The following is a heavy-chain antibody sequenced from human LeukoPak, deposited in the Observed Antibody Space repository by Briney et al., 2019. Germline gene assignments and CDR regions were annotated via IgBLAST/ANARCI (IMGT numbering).Heavy chain of an antibody. D-gene: IGHD6-19*01. CDR3: ATRQWLAPPPDS. Sequence: PGGSLRLSCAASGFTFSKYWMLWVRHALGKGLESVSRINTDGTVTTYADSVKGRFTVSRDNADNTMFLQMNSVRDEDTAVYYCATRQWLAPPPDSWGQGTPVTVSS. V-gene: IGHV3-74*01. J-gene: IGHJ4*02. CDR1: GFTFSKYW. CDR2: INTDGTVT.